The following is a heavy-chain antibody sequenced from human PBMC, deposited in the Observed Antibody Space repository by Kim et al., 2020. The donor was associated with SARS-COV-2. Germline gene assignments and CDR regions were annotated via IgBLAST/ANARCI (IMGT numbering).Heavy chain of an antibody. V-gene: IGHV3-23*01. Sequence: YADSVQCRLPISREHAKNALNLEMNSLRAEDTALYYCARVTTITAPFYDYWGRGTLVTVSS. J-gene: IGHJ4*02. D-gene: IGHD4-4*01. CDR3: ARVTTITAPFYDY.